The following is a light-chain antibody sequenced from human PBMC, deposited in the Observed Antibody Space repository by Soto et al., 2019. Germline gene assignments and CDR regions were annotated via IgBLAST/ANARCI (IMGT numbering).Light chain of an antibody. J-gene: IGKJ3*01. CDR3: QQYNIYPIT. V-gene: IGKV1-5*03. CDR2: KAS. CDR1: QSINSW. Sequence: DIQMTQSPSTLFASVGDRVTITCRASQSINSWLAWYQQKPGKAPKLLIYKASSLESGVPSRFSGSGSGTEFTLTISSLQSDDYATYYCQQYNIYPITFGPGTKVDIK.